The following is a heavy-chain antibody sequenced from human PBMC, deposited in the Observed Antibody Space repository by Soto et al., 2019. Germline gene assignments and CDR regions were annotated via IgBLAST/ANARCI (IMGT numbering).Heavy chain of an antibody. CDR2: ISYEGSNK. Sequence: PGGSLRLSCAASGFTFSSYGMHWVRQAPGKGLEWVAVISYEGSNKYYEDSVKGRFTISRDNSKNTLYLQMNSLRAEDTAVYYCAKARIAVANHYYYGMDVWGQGTTVTVSS. D-gene: IGHD6-19*01. CDR1: GFTFSSYG. J-gene: IGHJ6*02. V-gene: IGHV3-30*18. CDR3: AKARIAVANHYYYGMDV.